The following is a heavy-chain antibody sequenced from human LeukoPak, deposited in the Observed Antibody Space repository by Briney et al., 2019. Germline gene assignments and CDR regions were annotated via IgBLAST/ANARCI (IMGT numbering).Heavy chain of an antibody. CDR1: GGTFTNSA. CDR2: INPIFRTA. CDR3: ARGGGIFGVLTTAHYYGIDV. Sequence: ASVKVSCKASGGTFTNSAISWVRQAPGQGLEWMGGINPIFRTASYAQQFQDRVTIIVDESTSTAYMELSLLKFEDTAVYYCARGGGIFGVLTTAHYYGIDVWGQGTTVTVSS. D-gene: IGHD3-3*01. J-gene: IGHJ6*02. V-gene: IGHV1-69*13.